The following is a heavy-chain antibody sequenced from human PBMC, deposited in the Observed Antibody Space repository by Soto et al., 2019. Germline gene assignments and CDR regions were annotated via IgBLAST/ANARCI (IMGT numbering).Heavy chain of an antibody. D-gene: IGHD7-27*01. V-gene: IGHV3-30-3*01. CDR3: ARDGDVDAFDI. CDR2: ISYDGSNK. Sequence: QVQLVESGGGVVQPGRSLRLSCAASGFTFSSYAMHWVRQSPGKGLEWVAVISYDGSNKYYADSVKGRFTISRDNSKNTLYLQMNSLRAEDTAVYYWARDGDVDAFDIWGQGTMVTVSS. J-gene: IGHJ3*02. CDR1: GFTFSSYA.